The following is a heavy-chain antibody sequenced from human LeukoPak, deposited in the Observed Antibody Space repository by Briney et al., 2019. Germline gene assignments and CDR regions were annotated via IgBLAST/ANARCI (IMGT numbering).Heavy chain of an antibody. CDR3: ATAAAYCGGVCYAPLDY. D-gene: IGHD2-21*02. CDR1: GYTLTELS. CDR2: FDPEDGET. Sequence: ASVKVSCKVSGYTLTELSMHWVRQAPGKGLEWMGGFDPEDGETIYAQKFQGRVTMTEDTSTDTAYMELSSLRSEDTAVYYCATAAAYCGGVCYAPLDYWGQGTLVTVSS. J-gene: IGHJ4*02. V-gene: IGHV1-24*01.